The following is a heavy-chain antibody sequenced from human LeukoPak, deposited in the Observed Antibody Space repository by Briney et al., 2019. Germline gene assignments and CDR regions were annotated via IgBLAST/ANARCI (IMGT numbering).Heavy chain of an antibody. J-gene: IGHJ6*04. CDR3: ARRITISGLGYYMDV. Sequence: GGSLRLSCAASGFSFSTYSMNWVRQAPGKGLEWTSYISNSGHTTYYAESVKGRFTISRGNAWNSLYLQMNSLRGEDTAVYYCARRITISGLGYYMDVWGKGTTVIVSS. CDR1: GFSFSTYS. CDR2: ISNSGHTT. D-gene: IGHD3-3*01. V-gene: IGHV3-48*01.